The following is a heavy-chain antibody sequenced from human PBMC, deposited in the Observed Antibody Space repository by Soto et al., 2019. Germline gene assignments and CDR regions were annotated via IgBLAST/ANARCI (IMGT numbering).Heavy chain of an antibody. J-gene: IGHJ3*02. D-gene: IGHD2-15*01. CDR2: IYDSGST. CDR1: GGSISSYY. CDR3: ARHGRADCSGGRCYPGAFDS. Sequence: PSETLSLTCTVSGGSISSYYWSCIRQPPGKGLEWIGYIYDSGSTKYNPSLKSRVTISIDTSKNQFSLKLSSVTAADTAVYYCARHGRADCSGGRCYPGAFDSWGQGTMVTVSS. V-gene: IGHV4-59*08.